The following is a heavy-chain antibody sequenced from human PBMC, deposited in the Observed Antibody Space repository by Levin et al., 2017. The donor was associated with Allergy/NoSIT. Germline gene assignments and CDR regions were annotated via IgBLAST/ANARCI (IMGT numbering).Heavy chain of an antibody. CDR3: ARVEQQLVAY. CDR1: GFTFSSYS. Sequence: MSGGSLRLSCAASGFTFSSYSMNWVRQAPGKGLEWVSSISSSSSYIYYADSVKGRFTISRDNAKNSLYLQMNSLRAEDTAVYYCARVEQQLVAYWGQGTLVTVSS. V-gene: IGHV3-21*01. J-gene: IGHJ4*02. CDR2: ISSSSSYI. D-gene: IGHD6-13*01.